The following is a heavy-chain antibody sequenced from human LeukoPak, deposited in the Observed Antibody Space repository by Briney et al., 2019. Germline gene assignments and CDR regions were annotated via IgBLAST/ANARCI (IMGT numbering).Heavy chain of an antibody. CDR3: ASAYRDYGDYVGYYFDY. D-gene: IGHD4-17*01. V-gene: IGHV5-51*01. J-gene: IGHJ4*02. Sequence: GESLKISCKGSGYIFTSYWIGWVRQMPGKGLEWMGIIYPGDSDTRYSPSFQGQVTISADKSISTAYLQWSSLKASDTAMYYCASAYRDYGDYVGYYFDYWGQGTLVTVSS. CDR1: GYIFTSYW. CDR2: IYPGDSDT.